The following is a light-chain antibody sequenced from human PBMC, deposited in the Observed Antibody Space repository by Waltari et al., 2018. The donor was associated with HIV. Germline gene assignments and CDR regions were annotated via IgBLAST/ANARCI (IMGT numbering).Light chain of an antibody. CDR3: GTWDSSLSAGGV. CDR2: DNN. CDR1: SSNIGTNY. V-gene: IGLV1-51*01. Sequence: QSVLTQPPSVSVAPGQKVPISCSGSSSNIGTNYVSWSQQLPGTAPKLLIYDNNKRPSGIPDRFSGSKSGTSATLGITGLQTGDEADYYCGTWDSSLSAGGVFGGGTKLTVL. J-gene: IGLJ2*01.